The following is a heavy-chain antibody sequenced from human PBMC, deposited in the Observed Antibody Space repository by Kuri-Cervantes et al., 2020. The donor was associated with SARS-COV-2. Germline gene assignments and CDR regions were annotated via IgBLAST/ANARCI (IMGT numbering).Heavy chain of an antibody. CDR3: ARAISSWFDY. D-gene: IGHD6-13*01. Sequence: GGSLRLSCAASGSTFSSYSMNWVRQAPGKGLEWVSYISSSSTIYYADSVKGRFTISRDNAKNSLYLQMNSLRDEDTAVYYCARAISSWFDYWGQGTLVTVSS. CDR1: GSTFSSYS. CDR2: ISSSSTI. J-gene: IGHJ4*02. V-gene: IGHV3-48*02.